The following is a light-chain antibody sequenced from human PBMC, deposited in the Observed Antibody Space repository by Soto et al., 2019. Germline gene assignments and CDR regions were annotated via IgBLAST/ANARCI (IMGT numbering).Light chain of an antibody. Sequence: QSALTQPASVSGSPGQSITISCTGTSSDVGGYNFVSWYQQHPGKAPKLMIYEVNNRPSGVSNRFSGSKSGNTASLTISGLQAEDEADYYCSSYTSIAGVFGGGTKLTVL. J-gene: IGLJ3*02. V-gene: IGLV2-14*01. CDR3: SSYTSIAGV. CDR1: SSDVGGYNF. CDR2: EVN.